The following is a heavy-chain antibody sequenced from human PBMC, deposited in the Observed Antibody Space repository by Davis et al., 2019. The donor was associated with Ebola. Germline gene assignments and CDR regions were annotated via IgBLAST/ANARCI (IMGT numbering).Heavy chain of an antibody. CDR3: ARVSRKISTGWYRFDAFDI. D-gene: IGHD6-19*01. CDR2: ISGSGGTT. Sequence: GGSLRLSCAASKFTFSRYAMTWVRQAPGKGLEWVSAISGSGGTTYYAGSVKGRFTVSRDNSKKTMYLQMNSLRAEDTAVYYCARVSRKISTGWYRFDAFDIWGQGTLVTVSS. V-gene: IGHV3-23*01. CDR1: KFTFSRYA. J-gene: IGHJ3*02.